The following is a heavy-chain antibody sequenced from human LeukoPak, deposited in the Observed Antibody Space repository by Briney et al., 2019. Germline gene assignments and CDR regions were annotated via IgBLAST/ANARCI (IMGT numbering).Heavy chain of an antibody. D-gene: IGHD3-3*01. CDR3: AKAVTRGSTYYDFWSGYPAFDY. J-gene: IGHJ4*02. Sequence: GGSLRLSCAASGFTFSTYAMTWVRQAPGKGLEWVSVVSGFDGSTYYGDSVKGRFTISRDNSKNTLYLQMNSLRAEDTAVYYCAKAVTRGSTYYDFWSGYPAFDYWGQGTLVTVSS. CDR1: GFTFSTYA. V-gene: IGHV3-23*01. CDR2: VSGFDGST.